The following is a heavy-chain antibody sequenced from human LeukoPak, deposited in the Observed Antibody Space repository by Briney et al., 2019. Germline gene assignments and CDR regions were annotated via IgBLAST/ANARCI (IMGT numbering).Heavy chain of an antibody. CDR3: VRSRAASLGYFDS. V-gene: IGHV3-43D*03. D-gene: IGHD7-27*01. J-gene: IGHJ4*02. Sequence: GGSLRLSCAVSGFTFDDYALHWVRQVPGKGLQWVSFSSWIGGSTDYLDSVKGRFTISRGNSRNSLYLQMNGLRPEDSALYYCVRSRAASLGYFDSWGQGTLVTVSS. CDR2: SSWIGGST. CDR1: GFTFDDYA.